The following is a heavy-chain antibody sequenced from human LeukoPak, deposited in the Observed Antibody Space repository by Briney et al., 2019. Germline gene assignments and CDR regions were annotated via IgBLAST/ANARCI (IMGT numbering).Heavy chain of an antibody. CDR2: INPSGGST. CDR3: ARDPYYYYGSGSSDY. CDR1: GYTFTSYY. J-gene: IGHJ4*02. D-gene: IGHD3-10*01. Sequence: ASVKVSCKASGYTFTSYYMHWVRQAPGQGLEWMGIINPSGGSTSYAQKFQGRVTMTRDTSISTAYMELSRLRSDDTAVYYCARDPYYYYGSGSSDYWGQGTLVTVSS. V-gene: IGHV1-46*01.